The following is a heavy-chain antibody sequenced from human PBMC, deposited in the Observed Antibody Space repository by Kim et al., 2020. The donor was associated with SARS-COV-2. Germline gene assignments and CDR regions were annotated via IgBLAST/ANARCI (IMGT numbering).Heavy chain of an antibody. CDR1: GFSFSTSS. J-gene: IGHJ4*02. CDR2: LRQDGSQR. V-gene: IGHV3-7*03. Sequence: GGSLRLSCAASGFSFSTSSMSWVRQAPGKGLELVASLRQDGSQRYYVDSVKGRFTISRDNAKNSLYLQMNSLTVEDTAVYYCTRCCDLDYWGQGTLVTVSS. CDR3: TRCCDLDY.